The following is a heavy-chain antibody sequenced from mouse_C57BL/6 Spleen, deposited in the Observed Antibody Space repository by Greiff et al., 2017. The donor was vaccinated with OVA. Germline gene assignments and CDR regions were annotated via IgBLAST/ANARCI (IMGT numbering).Heavy chain of an antibody. V-gene: IGHV1-52*01. CDR3: ARMGTARSAAWFAY. J-gene: IGHJ3*01. D-gene: IGHD3-2*01. CDR2: IDPSDSET. CDR1: GYTFTSYW. Sequence: VQLQQPGAELVRPGSSVKLSCKASGYTFTSYWMHWVKQRPIQGLEWIGNIDPSDSETHYNQKFKDKATLTVDKSSSTAYMQLSSLTSEGSAVYDCARMGTARSAAWFAYWGQGTLVTVSA.